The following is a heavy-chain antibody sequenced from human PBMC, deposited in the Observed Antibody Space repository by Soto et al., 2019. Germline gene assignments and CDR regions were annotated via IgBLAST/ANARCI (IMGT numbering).Heavy chain of an antibody. V-gene: IGHV2-5*02. J-gene: IGHJ4*02. Sequence: QITLKESGPTLVKPTQTLTLTCTFSGFSLSTSGVGVGWIRQPPGKALEWLALLYWDDDKRYSPSLKSRPTITKDTSKKQVVLTMTNMDPVDTATYYCAHRRGGSYWVDYWGQGTLVTVSS. CDR3: AHRRGGSYWVDY. CDR2: LYWDDDK. D-gene: IGHD1-26*01. CDR1: GFSLSTSGVG.